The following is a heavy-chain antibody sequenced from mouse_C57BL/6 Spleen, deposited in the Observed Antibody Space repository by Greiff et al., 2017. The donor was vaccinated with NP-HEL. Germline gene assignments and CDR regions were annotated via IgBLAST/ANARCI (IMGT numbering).Heavy chain of an antibody. CDR2: ISGGGGNT. Sequence: EVKLMESGGGLVKPGGSLKLSCAASGFTLSSYTMSWVRQTPEKRLEWVATISGGGGNTYYPDSVKGRFTISRDNAKNTLYLQMSSLRSEDTALYYCARDSGTDWYFDVWGTGTTVTVSS. V-gene: IGHV5-9*01. D-gene: IGHD4-1*01. CDR1: GFTLSSYT. CDR3: ARDSGTDWYFDV. J-gene: IGHJ1*03.